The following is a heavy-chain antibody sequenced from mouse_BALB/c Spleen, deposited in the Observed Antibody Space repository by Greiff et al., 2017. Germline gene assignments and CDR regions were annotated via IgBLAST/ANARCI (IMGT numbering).Heavy chain of an antibody. D-gene: IGHD2-4*01. CDR2: IDPANGNT. V-gene: IGHV14-3*02. J-gene: IGHJ2*01. CDR1: GFNIKDTY. CDR3: ALIYYDYDGY. Sequence: EVKLMESGAELVKPGASVKLSCTASGFNIKDTYMHWVKQRPEQGLEWIGRIDPANGNTKYDPKFQGKATITADTSSNTAYLQLSSLTSEDTAVYYCALIYYDYDGYWGQGTTLTVSS.